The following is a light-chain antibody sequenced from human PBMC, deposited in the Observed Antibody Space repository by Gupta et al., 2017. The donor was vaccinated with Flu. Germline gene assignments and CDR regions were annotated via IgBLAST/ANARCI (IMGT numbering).Light chain of an antibody. CDR3: SSHAGRVTWV. Sequence: QSAPTQPRSVSGSPGQSVTISCTGSSNDVGGSNRVSWYQQRPGKAPKLILYYVTERPSGVPDRFSGSKSGNTASLTISGLRADDEADYYCSSHAGRVTWVFGTGTTVTVL. CDR2: YVT. J-gene: IGLJ1*01. CDR1: SNDVGGSNR. V-gene: IGLV2-11*01.